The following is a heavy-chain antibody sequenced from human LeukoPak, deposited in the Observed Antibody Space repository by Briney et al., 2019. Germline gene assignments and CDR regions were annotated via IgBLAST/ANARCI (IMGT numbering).Heavy chain of an antibody. CDR3: ARCYSNSYFDY. V-gene: IGHV4-38-2*01. D-gene: IGHD4-11*01. CDR2: VYQSGIT. J-gene: IGHJ4*02. Sequence: SETLSLTCAVSGYSISSGYYWGWIRQPPGKGLEWIGNVYQSGITYYNASLKSRVTISVDMSKNQFSLKLNSVTAADTAVYYCARCYSNSYFDYWGQGTLVTVSS. CDR1: GYSISSGYY.